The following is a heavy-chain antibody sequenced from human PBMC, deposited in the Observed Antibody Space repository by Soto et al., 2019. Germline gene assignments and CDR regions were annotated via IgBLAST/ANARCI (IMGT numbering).Heavy chain of an antibody. CDR3: AKGTIADFWSGYYTSPPVPYFDY. D-gene: IGHD3-3*01. V-gene: IGHV3-9*01. J-gene: IGHJ4*02. CDR2: ISWNSGSI. Sequence: GGSLRLSCAASGFTFDDYAMHWVRQAPGKGLEWVSGISWNSGSIGYADSVKGRFTISRDNAKNSLYLQMNSLRAEDTALYYCAKGTIADFWSGYYTSPPVPYFDYWGQGTLVTVSS. CDR1: GFTFDDYA.